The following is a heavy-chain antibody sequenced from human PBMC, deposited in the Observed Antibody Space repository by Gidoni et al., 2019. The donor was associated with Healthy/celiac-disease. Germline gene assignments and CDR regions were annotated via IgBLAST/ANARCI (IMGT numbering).Heavy chain of an antibody. CDR1: GFPFSCYA. Sequence: EVQLLESGGGLVQPGGSLRLSCAASGFPFSCYARSWVRQAPGKGLVWVSAIRGSGGSTYYADSVKGRFTISRDNSKNTLYLQMNSLRAEDTAVYYCAKQVRRVVAATPPFLDDYWGQGTLVTVSS. CDR3: AKQVRRVVAATPPFLDDY. V-gene: IGHV3-23*01. CDR2: IRGSGGST. D-gene: IGHD2-15*01. J-gene: IGHJ4*02.